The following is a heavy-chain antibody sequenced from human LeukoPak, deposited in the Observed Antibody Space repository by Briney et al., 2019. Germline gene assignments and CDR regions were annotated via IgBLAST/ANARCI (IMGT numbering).Heavy chain of an antibody. Sequence: PGRSLRLSCAASGFTFSYYGMHWVRQAPGKGLEWVALIWYDKSRNYYADSVEGRFTISRDNSKNTLYLQLNNLGAEDTAVYYCAKGAFSYDSVDYYYYMDVWGKGTTVTV. J-gene: IGHJ6*03. D-gene: IGHD3-16*01. CDR1: GFTFSYYG. CDR2: IWYDKSRN. CDR3: AKGAFSYDSVDYYYYMDV. V-gene: IGHV3-33*06.